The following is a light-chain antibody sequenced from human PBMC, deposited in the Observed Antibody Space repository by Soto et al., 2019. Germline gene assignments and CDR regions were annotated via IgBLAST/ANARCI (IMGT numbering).Light chain of an antibody. Sequence: DIQMTQSPSSLSASVGDRVTLTCRASQGIKNYLAWYQQKPGRAPNLLIYAASTLQSGVPSRFSGSGSGTDFTLTISSLQPEDVATYYCQKYNSAPLTFGQGTKVDIK. V-gene: IGKV1-27*01. J-gene: IGKJ1*01. CDR3: QKYNSAPLT. CDR2: AAS. CDR1: QGIKNY.